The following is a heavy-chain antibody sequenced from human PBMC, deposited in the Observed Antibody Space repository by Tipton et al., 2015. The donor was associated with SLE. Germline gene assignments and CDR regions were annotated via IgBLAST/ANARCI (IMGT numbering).Heavy chain of an antibody. V-gene: IGHV4-59*08. CDR3: ARQGESVVPAAMPVFDY. CDR2: IYYSGST. D-gene: IGHD2-2*01. Sequence: TLSLTCTVSGGSISSYYRSWIRQPPGKGLEWIGYIYYSGSTNYNPSLKSRVTISVDTSKNQFSLKLSSVTAADTAVYYCARQGESVVPAAMPVFDYWGQGTLVTVSS. CDR1: GGSISSYY. J-gene: IGHJ4*02.